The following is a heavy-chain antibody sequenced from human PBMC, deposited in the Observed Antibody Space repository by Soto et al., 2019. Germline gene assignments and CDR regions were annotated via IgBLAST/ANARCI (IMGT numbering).Heavy chain of an antibody. Sequence: PGGSLRLSCAASGFTFSSYGMHWVRQAPGKGLEWVAVISYDGSNKYYADSVKGRFTISRDNSKNTLYLQMNSLRAEDTAVYYCAKEAVRHYDYVWGSYRASDYWGQGTLVTV. CDR1: GFTFSSYG. D-gene: IGHD3-16*02. J-gene: IGHJ4*02. CDR2: ISYDGSNK. CDR3: AKEAVRHYDYVWGSYRASDY. V-gene: IGHV3-30*18.